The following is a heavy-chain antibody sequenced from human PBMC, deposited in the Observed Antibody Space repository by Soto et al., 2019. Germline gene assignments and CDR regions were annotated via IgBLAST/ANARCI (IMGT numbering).Heavy chain of an antibody. CDR3: ASRGYSYGHKLYYYYGMDV. Sequence: GASVKVSCKASGYTFTGYYMHWVRQAPGQGLEWMGGINPNSGGANYAQKFQGRVTITGDESTSTAYMELSSLRSDDTAVYYCASRGYSYGHKLYYYYGMDVWGQGTTVTVSS. CDR2: INPNSGGA. J-gene: IGHJ6*02. D-gene: IGHD5-18*01. V-gene: IGHV1-2*02. CDR1: GYTFTGYY.